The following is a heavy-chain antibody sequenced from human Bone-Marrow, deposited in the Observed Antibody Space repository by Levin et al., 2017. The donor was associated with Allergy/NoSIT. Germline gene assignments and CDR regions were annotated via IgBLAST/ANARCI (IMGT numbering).Heavy chain of an antibody. CDR3: ARADRSTCYRGRVDP. Sequence: GESLKISCKTSGYSFADYWVNWVRQLPGKGLEWVGRIGPRDSETSISPSFRGRVTLSVDRPSNTVYLNWDSLKASDSGLYYCARADRSTCYRGRVDPWGQGTLVTVSS. CDR1: GYSFADYW. CDR2: IGPRDSET. D-gene: IGHD2-2*01. V-gene: IGHV5-10-1*01. J-gene: IGHJ5*02.